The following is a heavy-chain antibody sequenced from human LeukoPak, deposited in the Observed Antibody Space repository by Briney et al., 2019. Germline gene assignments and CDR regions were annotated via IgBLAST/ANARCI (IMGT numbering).Heavy chain of an antibody. Sequence: GASVKVSCKASGYIFTGYYMHWVRQAPGQGLEWMGWINPNSGGTNYAQKFQGRVTMIRDTSISTAYMELSRLRSDDTAVYYCAREEYGDRRYSNWGQGTLVTVSS. V-gene: IGHV1-2*02. CDR2: INPNSGGT. D-gene: IGHD4-17*01. J-gene: IGHJ4*02. CDR1: GYIFTGYY. CDR3: AREEYGDRRYSN.